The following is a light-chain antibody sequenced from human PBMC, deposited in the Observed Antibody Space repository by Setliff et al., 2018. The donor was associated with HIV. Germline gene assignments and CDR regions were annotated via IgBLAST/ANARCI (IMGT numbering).Light chain of an antibody. J-gene: IGLJ1*01. Sequence: QSALTQPASVSGSPGQSITISCTGTSRDVGGGQNYVSWYQQHPGKAPKLMIYDVSNRPSGVSNRFSGSKSGNTASLTISGLQAEDEADYYCSSYTSSTPLYVFGTGTKVTVL. CDR3: SSYTSSTPLYV. CDR2: DVS. CDR1: SRDVGGGQNY. V-gene: IGLV2-14*03.